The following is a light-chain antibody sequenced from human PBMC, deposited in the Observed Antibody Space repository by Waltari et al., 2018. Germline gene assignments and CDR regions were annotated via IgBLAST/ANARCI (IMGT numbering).Light chain of an antibody. CDR3: MQALQTPYT. CDR1: QSLLHSNGYMY. Sequence: DIVMTQSPLSLPVTPGVPASISCRSSQSLLHSNGYMYLDWYLQRPGQSQQLLIYLGSNRSSGVPDRFSGSVSCADFTLEISRVEAEDVGVYFCMQALQTPYTFGQGTKLEIK. V-gene: IGKV2-28*01. J-gene: IGKJ2*01. CDR2: LGS.